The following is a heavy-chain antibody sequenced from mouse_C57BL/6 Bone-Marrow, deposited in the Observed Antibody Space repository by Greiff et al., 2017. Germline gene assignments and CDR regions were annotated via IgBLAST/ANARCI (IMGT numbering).Heavy chain of an antibody. CDR3: DYYGSSYGGYFDV. CDR1: GYTFTSYW. J-gene: IGHJ1*03. D-gene: IGHD1-1*01. V-gene: IGHV1-55*01. CDR2: IYPGSGST. Sequence: QVQLQQPGAELVKPGASVKMSCKASGYTFTSYWITWVKQRPGQGLEWIGVIYPGSGSTNYNEKFKSKATLTVDTASSTAYMQLSSLTSEDSAVYYWDYYGSSYGGYFDVWGTGTTVTVSS.